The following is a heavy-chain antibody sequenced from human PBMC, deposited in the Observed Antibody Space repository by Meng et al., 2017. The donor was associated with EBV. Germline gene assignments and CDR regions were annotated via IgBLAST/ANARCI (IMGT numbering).Heavy chain of an antibody. CDR1: GGPFRSDA. V-gene: IGHV1-69*01. CDR3: ASESGRGFTPDF. Sequence: QVQVEQSGAEVRRPGSSVKISWKTSGGPFRSDAVSWVRQGPGQGLEWLGGLIPMSGAPHYAQKFQDRVTITADEYTRTHYMELSSLRSDDTAMYYCASESGRGFTPDFWGQGTLVTVSS. CDR2: LIPMSGAP. J-gene: IGHJ4*02. D-gene: IGHD3-10*01.